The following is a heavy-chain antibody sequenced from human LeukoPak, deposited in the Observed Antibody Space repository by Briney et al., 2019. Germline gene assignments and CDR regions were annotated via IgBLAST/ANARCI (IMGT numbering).Heavy chain of an antibody. Sequence: GRSLRLSCAASGFTFSSYGMHWVRQAPGKGLEWVAVISYDGSNKYYADSVKGRFTISRDNSKNTLYLQMNSLRAEDTAVYYCAKGAMGVVVTAMNYWGQGTLVTVSS. D-gene: IGHD2-21*02. V-gene: IGHV3-30*18. CDR1: GFTFSSYG. CDR3: AKGAMGVVVTAMNY. CDR2: ISYDGSNK. J-gene: IGHJ4*02.